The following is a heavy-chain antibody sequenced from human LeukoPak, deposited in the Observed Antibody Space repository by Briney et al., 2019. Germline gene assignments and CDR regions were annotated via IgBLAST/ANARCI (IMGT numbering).Heavy chain of an antibody. CDR2: INHSGST. J-gene: IGHJ4*02. Sequence: PSETLSLTCAVYGGSFTGYYWSCIRQPPGKRLDWIGEINHSGSTNYNPSLKSRVTISVDTSKNQFSLKLSSVTAADTAVYYCARGPYSRKGYFDYWGQGTLVTVSS. CDR3: ARGPYSRKGYFDY. D-gene: IGHD3-16*01. CDR1: GGSFTGYY. V-gene: IGHV4-34*01.